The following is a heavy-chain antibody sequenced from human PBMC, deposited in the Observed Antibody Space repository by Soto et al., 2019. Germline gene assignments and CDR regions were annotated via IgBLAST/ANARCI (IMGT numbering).Heavy chain of an antibody. CDR1: GGSISSSNYY. J-gene: IGHJ5*02. D-gene: IGHD1-7*01. Sequence: QLQLHESGPGLVKPSETLSLTCTVSGGSISSSNYYWGWIRQPPGKGLEWIGSIYYSGITYYNPSLKGRVTMSVDTSENQFSLRLNSVTAADTAVYYCARREGTESFDPWGQGTLVTVSS. CDR2: IYYSGIT. V-gene: IGHV4-39*01. CDR3: ARREGTESFDP.